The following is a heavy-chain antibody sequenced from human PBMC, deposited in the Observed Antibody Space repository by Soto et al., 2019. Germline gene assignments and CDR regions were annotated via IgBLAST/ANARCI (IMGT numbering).Heavy chain of an antibody. Sequence: QLQLQESGPGLVKPSETLSLTCTVSGGSISSTGYYWGWIRQPPGKGLEWIGSIYYSGSTYYNPSLKSRVTISVDTSKNQFSLTLSSVTAADTAVYYCARSYGSGSYGYFDMWGQGTMVTVSS. J-gene: IGHJ3*02. CDR3: ARSYGSGSYGYFDM. D-gene: IGHD3-10*01. CDR2: IYYSGST. CDR1: GGSISSTGYY. V-gene: IGHV4-39*01.